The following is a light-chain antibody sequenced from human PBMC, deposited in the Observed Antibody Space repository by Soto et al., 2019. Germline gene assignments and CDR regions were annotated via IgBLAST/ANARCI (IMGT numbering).Light chain of an antibody. J-gene: IGKJ4*01. CDR3: MQALQTPLT. CDR1: QSLLHSVGYNY. Sequence: DLGMTQSPLSLPDTPGEPASISCRSSQSLLHSVGYNYLDWFLQRPGQSPQVVIYLGSNRAPGVPDRFSGSGSGTDLTLKISRVEAEDVGVYYCMQALQTPLTFGGGTKVEIK. V-gene: IGKV2-28*01. CDR2: LGS.